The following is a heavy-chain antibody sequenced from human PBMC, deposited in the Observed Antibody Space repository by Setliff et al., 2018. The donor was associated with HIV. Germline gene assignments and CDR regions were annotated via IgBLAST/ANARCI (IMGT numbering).Heavy chain of an antibody. D-gene: IGHD1-26*01. V-gene: IGHV1-58*02. CDR1: GFTFINSA. CDR2: IVVGSGTT. CDR3: AATVDSVGPYYGMDV. Sequence: GASVKVSCKASGFTFINSAMQWVRQARGQRLEWIGWIVVGSGTTNYAQRLQDRVTITRDMSTSTAYMELTSLRSEDTAVYYCAATVDSVGPYYGMDVWGQGTTVTVSS. J-gene: IGHJ6*02.